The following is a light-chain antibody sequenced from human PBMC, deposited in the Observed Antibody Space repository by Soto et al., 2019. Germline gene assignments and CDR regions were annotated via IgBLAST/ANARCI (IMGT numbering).Light chain of an antibody. CDR1: QTINSW. J-gene: IGKJ5*01. CDR2: KAS. Sequence: DIEMTQSPSTLSASVGDRITITCRASQTINSWLAWFQQKPGKAPKLLIYKASSLERGVPSRFSGSGSGTEFTLSISSLQPDDFGTYYCQEYNAYSMTFGQGTRLEIK. V-gene: IGKV1-5*03. CDR3: QEYNAYSMT.